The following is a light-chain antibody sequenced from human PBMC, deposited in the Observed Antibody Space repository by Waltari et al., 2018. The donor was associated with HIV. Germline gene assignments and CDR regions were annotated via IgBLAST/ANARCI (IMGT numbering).Light chain of an antibody. V-gene: IGLV1-40*01. CDR2: DEP. CDR3: QSYDDNLEGV. Sequence: QSVLTQPPSVSGAPGHRVTISCTGSSSHIGAGSDVHWYQQVPGPAPRLLIYDEPNRPSGVPERFSGSKSCTSASLAITGLQAEDEADYYCQSYDDNLEGVFGGGTKLTVL. CDR1: SSHIGAGSD. J-gene: IGLJ3*02.